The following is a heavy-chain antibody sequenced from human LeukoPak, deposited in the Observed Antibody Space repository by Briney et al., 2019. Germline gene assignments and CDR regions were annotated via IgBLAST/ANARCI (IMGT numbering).Heavy chain of an antibody. CDR1: GGSISSSSYY. D-gene: IGHD5-18*01. CDR2: IYYSGST. V-gene: IGHV4-39*01. CDR3: ARTIGYRRQSSFDY. Sequence: SSKTLSLTCTVSGGSISSSSYYWGWIRQPPGKGLEWIGSIYYSGSTYYNPSLKSRVTISVYTSKNQFSLKLSSVTAADTAVYYCARTIGYRRQSSFDYWGQGTLVTVSS. J-gene: IGHJ4*02.